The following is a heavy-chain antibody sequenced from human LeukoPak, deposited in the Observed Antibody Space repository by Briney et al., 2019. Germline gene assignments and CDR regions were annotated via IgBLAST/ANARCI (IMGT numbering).Heavy chain of an antibody. V-gene: IGHV3-30*02. CDR1: GFTFSSYG. D-gene: IGHD3-10*01. J-gene: IGHJ4*02. CDR3: AKDYQRAYYYGSGFDY. Sequence: GGSLRLSCAASGFTFSSYGMNWVRQAPGKGLEWVAFIRYDGSNKYYADSVKGRFTISRDNSKNTLYLQMNSLRAEDTAVYYCAKDYQRAYYYGSGFDYWGQGTLVTVSS. CDR2: IRYDGSNK.